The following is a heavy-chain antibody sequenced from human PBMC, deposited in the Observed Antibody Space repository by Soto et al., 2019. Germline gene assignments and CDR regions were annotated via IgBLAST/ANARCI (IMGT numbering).Heavy chain of an antibody. CDR3: AREQQLARFDY. Sequence: GASVKVSCKASGGTFSSYAISWVRQAPGQGLEWMGGIIPIFDTANYAQKFQGRVTITADESTSTAYMELSSLRSEDTAVYYCAREQQLARFDYWGQGTLVTVSS. D-gene: IGHD6-13*01. CDR2: IIPIFDTA. CDR1: GGTFSSYA. V-gene: IGHV1-69*13. J-gene: IGHJ4*02.